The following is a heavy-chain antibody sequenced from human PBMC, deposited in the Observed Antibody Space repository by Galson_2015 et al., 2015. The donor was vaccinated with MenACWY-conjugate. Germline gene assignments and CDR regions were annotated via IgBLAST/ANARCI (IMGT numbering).Heavy chain of an antibody. J-gene: IGHJ4*02. Sequence: SLRLSCAASEFTFSKHWMHWVRQAPGKGLVWVSRIKGDGSSTSYADSVKGRFTISRDNAKNTLYLQMNSLRDEDTAVYYCAKSLTILDYWGQGTLVTVSS. V-gene: IGHV3-74*01. CDR1: EFTFSKHW. D-gene: IGHD2-21*01. CDR2: IKGDGSST. CDR3: AKSLTILDY.